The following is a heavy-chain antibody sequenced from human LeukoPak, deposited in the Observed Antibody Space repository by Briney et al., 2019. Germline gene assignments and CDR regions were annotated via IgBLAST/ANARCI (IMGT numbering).Heavy chain of an antibody. V-gene: IGHV4-34*01. CDR3: ARGVRVLRFLEWPGFPYNWFDP. CDR1: GGSFSGYY. Sequence: SETLSLTCAVYGGSFSGYYWSWIRQPPGKGLEWIGEINHSGSTNYNPSLKSRVTISVDTSKNQFSLKLSSVTAADTAVYYCARGVRVLRFLEWPGFPYNWFDPWGQGTLVTVSS. D-gene: IGHD3-3*01. CDR2: INHSGST. J-gene: IGHJ5*02.